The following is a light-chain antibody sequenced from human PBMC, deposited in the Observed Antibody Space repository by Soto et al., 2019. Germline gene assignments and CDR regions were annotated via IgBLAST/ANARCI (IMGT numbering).Light chain of an antibody. CDR3: QQYETYSGT. CDR2: RAS. V-gene: IGKV1-5*03. J-gene: IGKJ3*01. Sequence: DIKMTQSPSSLSASVGDRVTITCRASQIINTWLAWYQQKPGKAPKLVIYRASNLVNGVPSRFSGSGSGTEFTLTISSLQPDDFSIYYCQQYETYSGTFGPGTKVDL. CDR1: QIINTW.